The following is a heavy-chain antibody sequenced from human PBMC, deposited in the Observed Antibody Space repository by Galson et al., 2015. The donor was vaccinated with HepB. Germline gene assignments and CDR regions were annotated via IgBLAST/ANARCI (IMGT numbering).Heavy chain of an antibody. J-gene: IGHJ6*02. Sequence: SLRLSCAASGFTFNNSWMSWVRQAPGKGLERVANIKQDGSEKYYVDSVKGRFTISRDNAKNSLYLQMNSLRAEDTAVYYCARVEMSTVNYYYYGMDVWGQGTTVTVSS. V-gene: IGHV3-7*01. CDR1: GFTFNNSW. CDR3: ARVEMSTVNYYYYGMDV. CDR2: IKQDGSEK. D-gene: IGHD5-24*01.